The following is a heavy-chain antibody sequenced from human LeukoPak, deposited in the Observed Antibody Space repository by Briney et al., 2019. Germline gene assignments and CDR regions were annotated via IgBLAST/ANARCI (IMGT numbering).Heavy chain of an antibody. Sequence: SSETLSLTCTVSGGSISSSSYYWGWIRQPPGKGLEWIGSIYYSGSTYYNPSFKSRVTISVDTSKNQFSLKLSSVTAADTAAYYCARLRHRLTIYDWGQGTLVTVSS. CDR2: IYYSGST. V-gene: IGHV4-39*01. CDR1: GGSISSSSYY. CDR3: ARLRHRLTIYD. D-gene: IGHD6-25*01. J-gene: IGHJ4*02.